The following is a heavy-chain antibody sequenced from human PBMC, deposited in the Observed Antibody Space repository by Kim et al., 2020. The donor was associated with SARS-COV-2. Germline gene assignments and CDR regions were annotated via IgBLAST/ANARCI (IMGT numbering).Heavy chain of an antibody. D-gene: IGHD6-13*01. V-gene: IGHV4-59*09. CDR3: ARGRYSSRGLDY. Sequence: NYTPSLKSRVTSSVNTAKHQFSLKLSFVTAADTAVYYCARGRYSSRGLDYWGQGTLVTVSP. J-gene: IGHJ4*02.